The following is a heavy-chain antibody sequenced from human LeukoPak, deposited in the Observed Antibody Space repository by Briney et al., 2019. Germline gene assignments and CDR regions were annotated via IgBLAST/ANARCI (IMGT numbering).Heavy chain of an antibody. V-gene: IGHV1-2*02. CDR1: GYTFTGYY. D-gene: IGHD4-11*01. Sequence: APVKVSCKASGYTFTGYYMHWVRQAPGQGLEWMGWINPNSGGTNYAQKFQGRVTMTRDTSISTAYMELSRLRSDDTAVYYCARLRYSNAPNWFDPWGQGTLVTVSS. CDR3: ARLRYSNAPNWFDP. J-gene: IGHJ5*02. CDR2: INPNSGGT.